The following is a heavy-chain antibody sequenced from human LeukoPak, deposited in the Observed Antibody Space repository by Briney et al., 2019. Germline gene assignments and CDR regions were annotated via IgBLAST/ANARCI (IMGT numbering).Heavy chain of an antibody. CDR1: GFTFDDYA. CDR2: ISWNSGSI. CDR3: ATYSSLNAREFQH. Sequence: PGRSLRLSCAASGFTFDDYAMHWVRQAPGKGLEWVSGISWNSGSIGYADSVKGRFTISRDNAKNSLYLQMNSLRAEDTAVYYCATYSSLNAREFQHWGQGTLVTVSS. J-gene: IGHJ1*01. V-gene: IGHV3-9*01. D-gene: IGHD3-22*01.